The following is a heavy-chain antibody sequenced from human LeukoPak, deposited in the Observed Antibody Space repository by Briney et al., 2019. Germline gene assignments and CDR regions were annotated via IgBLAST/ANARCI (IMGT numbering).Heavy chain of an antibody. Sequence: PGGSLRLSCAASAFSLNAYNMNWVRQAPGKGLEWVSSISYTGTYIYYADSVKGRFTISRDNSKNTLYLQMNSLRAEDTAVYYCAKDPNIPWLVRSNAFDIWGQGTMVTVSS. J-gene: IGHJ3*02. CDR2: ISYTGTYI. V-gene: IGHV3-21*04. CDR3: AKDPNIPWLVRSNAFDI. D-gene: IGHD6-19*01. CDR1: AFSLNAYN.